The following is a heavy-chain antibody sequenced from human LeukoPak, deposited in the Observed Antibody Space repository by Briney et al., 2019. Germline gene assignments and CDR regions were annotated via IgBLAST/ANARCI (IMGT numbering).Heavy chain of an antibody. Sequence: ASVKVSRKASGYTFTSYYMHWVRQAPGQGLEWMGIINPSGGSTSYAQKFQGRVTMTRDMSTSTVYMELSSLRSEDTAVYYCARELGVYCSGGSCYDDWFDPWGQGTLVTVSS. CDR2: INPSGGST. J-gene: IGHJ5*02. CDR3: ARELGVYCSGGSCYDDWFDP. V-gene: IGHV1-46*01. D-gene: IGHD2-15*01. CDR1: GYTFTSYY.